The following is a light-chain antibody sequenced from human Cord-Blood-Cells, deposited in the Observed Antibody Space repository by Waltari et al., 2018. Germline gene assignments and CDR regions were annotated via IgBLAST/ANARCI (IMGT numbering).Light chain of an antibody. J-gene: IGKJ1*01. CDR1: QSVSRN. CDR2: GAS. CDR3: QQYNNWPPWT. Sequence: EIVMTHSPATLSVSPGERATLSRRPSQSVSRNLAWYQQKPGQAPRLLIYGASTRATGIPARFSGSGSGTEFTLTISSLQSEDFAVYYCQQYNNWPPWTFGQGTKVEIK. V-gene: IGKV3-15*01.